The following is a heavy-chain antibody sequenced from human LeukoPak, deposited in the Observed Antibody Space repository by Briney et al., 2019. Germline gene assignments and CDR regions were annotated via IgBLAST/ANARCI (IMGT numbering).Heavy chain of an antibody. CDR1: GFTFTTYA. V-gene: IGHV3-23*01. Sequence: QPGGSLRLSCAASGFTFTTYAMSWVRQAPGKGLEWVSTISGSADSTYYADSVKGRFTISRDNSKNTLYLQMNSLRAEDTALYYCAKSSRQYRGGVGYWGQGILVTVSS. CDR3: AKSSRQYRGGVGY. J-gene: IGHJ4*02. CDR2: ISGSADST. D-gene: IGHD5-12*01.